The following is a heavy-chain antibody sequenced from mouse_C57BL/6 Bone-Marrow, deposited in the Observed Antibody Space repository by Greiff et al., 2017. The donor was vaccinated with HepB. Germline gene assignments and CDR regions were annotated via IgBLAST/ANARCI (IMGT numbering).Heavy chain of an antibody. D-gene: IGHD2-4*01. V-gene: IGHV6-3*01. CDR3: TTMITTRRFYAMDY. CDR1: GFTFSNYW. J-gene: IGHJ4*01. CDR2: IRLKSDNYAT. Sequence: EVKLVESGGGLVQPGGSMKLSCVASGFTFSNYWMNWVRQSPEKGLEWVAQIRLKSDNYATHYAESVKGRFTISRDDSKSSVYLQMNNLRAEDTGIYYCTTMITTRRFYAMDYWGQGTSVTVSS.